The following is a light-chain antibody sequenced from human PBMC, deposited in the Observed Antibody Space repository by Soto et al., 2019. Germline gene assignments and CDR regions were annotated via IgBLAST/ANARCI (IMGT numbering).Light chain of an antibody. J-gene: IGKJ5*01. CDR3: QQYGSSPPIT. CDR1: QSVSSTY. CDR2: GAS. V-gene: IGKV3-20*01. Sequence: EIVLTQSPGTLSLSPGERATLSCKASQSVSSTYLAWYQQKPGQAPRPLIYGASSRATGIPDRFSGSGSGTDCTLTISRLEPEDFAVYYCQQYGSSPPITFRQGTRLDIK.